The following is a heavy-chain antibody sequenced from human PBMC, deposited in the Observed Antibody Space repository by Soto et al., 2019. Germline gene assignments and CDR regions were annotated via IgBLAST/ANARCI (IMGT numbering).Heavy chain of an antibody. V-gene: IGHV1-2*02. CDR2: INPNSGGT. Sequence: ASVKVSCKASGYTFTGYYMHWVRQAPGQGLEWMGWINPNSGGTNYAQKFQGRVTMTRDTSISTAYMELSRLRSDDTAVYYCARRRDSSGRYYYYYGMDVWGQGTTVTVSS. CDR1: GYTFTGYY. D-gene: IGHD3-22*01. CDR3: ARRRDSSGRYYYYYGMDV. J-gene: IGHJ6*02.